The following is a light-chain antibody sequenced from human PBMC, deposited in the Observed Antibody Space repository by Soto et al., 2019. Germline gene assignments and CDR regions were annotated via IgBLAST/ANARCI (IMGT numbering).Light chain of an antibody. CDR3: QQANSFPFT. CDR2: AAS. Sequence: DIQLTQSPSSVSASVGDTVTISCRASQVISSWLAWYQQKPGKAPKLLIYAASSLQTGVPSRFSGSGSGTDFTLTINSLQPEDFATYFCQQANSFPFTFGPGTKVDIK. CDR1: QVISSW. V-gene: IGKV1-12*01. J-gene: IGKJ3*01.